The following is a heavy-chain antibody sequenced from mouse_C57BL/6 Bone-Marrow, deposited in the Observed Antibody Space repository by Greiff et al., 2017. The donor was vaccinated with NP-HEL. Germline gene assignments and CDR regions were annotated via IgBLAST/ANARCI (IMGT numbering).Heavy chain of an antibody. CDR3: ASYDYDGDYYAMDY. D-gene: IGHD2-4*01. Sequence: VKLQESGPGLVAPSQSLSITCTVSGFSLTSYAISWVRQPPGKGLEWLGVIWTGGGTNYNSALKSRLSISKDNSKSQVFLKMNSLQTDDTARYYCASYDYDGDYYAMDYWGQGTSVTVSS. J-gene: IGHJ4*01. V-gene: IGHV2-9-1*01. CDR2: IWTGGGT. CDR1: GFSLTSYA.